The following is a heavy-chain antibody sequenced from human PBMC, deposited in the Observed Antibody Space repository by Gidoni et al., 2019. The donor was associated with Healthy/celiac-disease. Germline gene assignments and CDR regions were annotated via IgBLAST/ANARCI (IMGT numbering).Heavy chain of an antibody. Sequence: EVQLVESGGGLVQPGGSMSVSRADSGFTFSSYWMHWVRQAPGKGLVWVSRINSDGSSTSYADSVKGRFTISRDNAKNTLYLQMNSLRAEDTAVYYCARVELEQWLATDAFDIWGQGTMVTVSS. CDR2: INSDGSST. D-gene: IGHD6-19*01. CDR3: ARVELEQWLATDAFDI. CDR1: GFTFSSYW. V-gene: IGHV3-74*01. J-gene: IGHJ3*02.